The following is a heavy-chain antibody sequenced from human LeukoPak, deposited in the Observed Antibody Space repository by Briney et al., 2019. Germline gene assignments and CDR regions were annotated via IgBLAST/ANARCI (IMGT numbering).Heavy chain of an antibody. CDR2: ISSNGGST. J-gene: IGHJ4*02. Sequence: PGGSLRLFCSASVFTFCSYAMHWVRQSPGKGLEYVSSISSNGGSTYYADSVKGRFTISRDNHKNTLYLQMNSLRAEDTAVYYCARGSTVAALDWGQGTLVTVSS. CDR3: ARGSTVAALD. D-gene: IGHD4-23*01. V-gene: IGHV3-64*04. CDR1: VFTFCSYA.